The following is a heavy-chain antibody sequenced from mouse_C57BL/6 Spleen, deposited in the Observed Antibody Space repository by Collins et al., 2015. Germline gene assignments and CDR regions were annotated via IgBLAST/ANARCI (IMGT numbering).Heavy chain of an antibody. J-gene: IGHJ2*01. CDR3: TRELGRDSD. V-gene: IGHV1S22*01. CDR1: GYTFTSYW. D-gene: IGHD4-1*01. CDR2: IYPGSGST. Sequence: LQQPGSELVRPGASVKLSCKASGYTFTSYWMHWVKQRPGQGLEWIGNIYPGSGSTNYDEKFKSKATLTVDTSSSTAYMQLSSLTSEDSAVYYCTRELGRDSDWGQGTTLTVSS.